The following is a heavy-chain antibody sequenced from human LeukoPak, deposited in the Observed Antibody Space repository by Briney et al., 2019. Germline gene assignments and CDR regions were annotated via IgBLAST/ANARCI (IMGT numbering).Heavy chain of an antibody. CDR3: ARVEDDSSGYYYVGYYFDY. Sequence: SETLSLTCTVSGGSISSYYWSWIRQPAGKGLEWIGRIYTSGSTNYNPSLKSRVTMSVDTSKNQFSLKLSSVTAADTAVYYCARVEDDSSGYYYVGYYFDYWGQGTLVTVSS. V-gene: IGHV4-4*07. CDR2: IYTSGST. J-gene: IGHJ4*02. CDR1: GGSISSYY. D-gene: IGHD3-22*01.